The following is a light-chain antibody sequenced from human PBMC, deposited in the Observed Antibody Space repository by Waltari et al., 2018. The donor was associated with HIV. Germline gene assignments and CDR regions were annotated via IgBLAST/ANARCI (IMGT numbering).Light chain of an antibody. CDR3: QTWDNRTARV. CDR1: KLGTKY. CDR2: QDD. J-gene: IGLJ1*01. Sequence: SYDLTQPPSVSVSPGQTASITCSGDKLGTKYAFWYQQKAGQSPVLVIYQDDKRPSGIPERFSGSNSGNTATLTISGTQAMDEADYYCQTWDNRTARVFGPGTKVTVL. V-gene: IGLV3-1*01.